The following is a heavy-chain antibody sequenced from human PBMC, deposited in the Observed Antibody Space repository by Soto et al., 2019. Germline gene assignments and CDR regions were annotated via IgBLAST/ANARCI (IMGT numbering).Heavy chain of an antibody. D-gene: IGHD3-9*01. J-gene: IGHJ4*02. Sequence: PSETLSLTCTVSGGSISSGDYYWSWIRQPPGKGLEWIGYIYYSGSTYYNPSLKSRVTISIDTSKNQFSLKLSSVTAADTAVYYCATAGGAYYNVLTGPCDWGQGTLVTVSS. CDR1: GGSISSGDYY. CDR3: ATAGGAYYNVLTGPCD. V-gene: IGHV4-30-4*01. CDR2: IYYSGST.